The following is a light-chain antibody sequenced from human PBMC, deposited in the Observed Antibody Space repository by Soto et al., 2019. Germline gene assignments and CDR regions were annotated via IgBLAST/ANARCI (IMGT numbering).Light chain of an antibody. CDR2: EAS. CDR1: QSVSSY. V-gene: IGKV3-11*01. CDR3: QQCSNWPPIT. Sequence: EIVLTQSPATLSLSPGERATLSCRASQSVSSYLAWYQQKPGQAPRLLIYEASNRDTGIPARFSGSVSGTEFTLTISSLEPEDFVVYDCQQCSNWPPITFGQGTRLEIK. J-gene: IGKJ5*01.